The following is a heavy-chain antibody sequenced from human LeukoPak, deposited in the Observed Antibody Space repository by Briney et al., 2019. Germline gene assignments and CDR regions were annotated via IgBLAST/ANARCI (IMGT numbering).Heavy chain of an antibody. CDR1: GGSISSSGYY. D-gene: IGHD7-27*01. J-gene: IGHJ3*01. V-gene: IGHV4-39*07. Sequence: SETLSLTCTVSGGSISSSGYYWGWIRQPPGKGLEWIASIYYSGSTYYNPSLKSRVTISVDTSKNQLSLKLNSVTAADTAVYYCARDSTGDRAFDVWGQGTVVTVSS. CDR2: IYYSGST. CDR3: ARDSTGDRAFDV.